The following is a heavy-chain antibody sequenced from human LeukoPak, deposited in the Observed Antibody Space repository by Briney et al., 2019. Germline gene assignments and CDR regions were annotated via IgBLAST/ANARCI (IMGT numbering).Heavy chain of an antibody. CDR3: ARRYMATSAEDFDY. V-gene: IGHV3-7*01. J-gene: IGHJ4*02. Sequence: GGSLRLSCAASGFTFSNHWMTWVRQAPGKGLEWVANINQEGSEIYYVDSVRGRFTISRDNPKKLLYLQMNSLRAEDTAVYYCARRYMATSAEDFDYWGQGTLVTVSS. CDR2: INQEGSEI. D-gene: IGHD3-16*02. CDR1: GFTFSNHW.